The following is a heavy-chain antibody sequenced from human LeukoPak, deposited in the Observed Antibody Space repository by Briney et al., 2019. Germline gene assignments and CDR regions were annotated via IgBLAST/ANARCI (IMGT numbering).Heavy chain of an antibody. J-gene: IGHJ4*02. CDR2: IYYSGYT. D-gene: IGHD3-16*01. CDR1: GDSISSSSYY. CDR3: ARRARTNAYRYCFDS. Sequence: SETLSLTCSVSGDSISSSSYYWGWICQPPGKGLEWIGIIYYSGYTYYNPSLKSRVTISVDTSKNQFSLKLNSVTAADTAVYYCARRARTNAYRYCFDSWGQGTLVTVSS. V-gene: IGHV4-39*01.